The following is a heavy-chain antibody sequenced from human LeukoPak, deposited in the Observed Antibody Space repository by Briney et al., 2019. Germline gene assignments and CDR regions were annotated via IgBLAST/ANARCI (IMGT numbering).Heavy chain of an antibody. CDR3: ARAPLGYYDSSGYLGGY. CDR2: IIPIFGTA. Sequence: GASVNVSCKASGYTFTGYYMHWVRQAPGQGLEWMGGIIPIFGTANYAQKFQGRVTITADESTSTAYMELSSLRSEDTAVYYCARAPLGYYDSSGYLGGYWGQGTLVTVSS. CDR1: GYTFTGYY. J-gene: IGHJ4*02. D-gene: IGHD3-22*01. V-gene: IGHV1-69*13.